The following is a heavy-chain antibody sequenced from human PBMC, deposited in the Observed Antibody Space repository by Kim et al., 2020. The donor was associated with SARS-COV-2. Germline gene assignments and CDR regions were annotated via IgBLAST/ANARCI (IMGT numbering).Heavy chain of an antibody. D-gene: IGHD6-13*01. Sequence: SVKGRFTISRDNSKNTLYLQMNSLRAEDTAVYYCAKDQFDPYSSSWYFDYWGQGTLVTVSS. CDR3: AKDQFDPYSSSWYFDY. J-gene: IGHJ4*02. V-gene: IGHV3-30*02.